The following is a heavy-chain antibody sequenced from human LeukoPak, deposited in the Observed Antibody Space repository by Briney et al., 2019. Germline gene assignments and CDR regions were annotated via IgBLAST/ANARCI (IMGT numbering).Heavy chain of an antibody. D-gene: IGHD5-18*01. V-gene: IGHV3-23*01. CDR2: ISGSGGST. J-gene: IGHJ4*02. CDR1: GFTFSSYA. CDR3: ARGKNSYGPSLDY. Sequence: PGGSLRLSCAASGFTFSSYAMSWVRQAPGKGLEWVSIISGSGGSTYYADSVKGRFTISRDNSKNTLYVQMNSLRAEDTAVYYCARGKNSYGPSLDYWGQGTLVTVSS.